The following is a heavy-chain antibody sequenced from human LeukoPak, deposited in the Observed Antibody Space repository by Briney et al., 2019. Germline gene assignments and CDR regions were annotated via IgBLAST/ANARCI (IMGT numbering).Heavy chain of an antibody. CDR2: IVPILGIA. Sequence: SVKVSCKASGGTFSSYAISWVRQAPGQGLEWMGRIVPILGIANYAQKFQGRVTITADKSTSTAYMELSSLRSEDTAVYYCARESGYSYSVFDYWGQGTLVTVSS. V-gene: IGHV1-69*04. CDR3: ARESGYSYSVFDY. CDR1: GGTFSSYA. D-gene: IGHD5-18*01. J-gene: IGHJ4*02.